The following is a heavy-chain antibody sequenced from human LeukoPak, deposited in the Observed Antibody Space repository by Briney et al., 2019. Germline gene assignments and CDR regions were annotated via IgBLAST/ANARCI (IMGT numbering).Heavy chain of an antibody. CDR2: ISYTGST. CDR1: GGSISTYY. D-gene: IGHD5-24*01. CDR3: ARLRELAALHDALDI. J-gene: IGHJ3*02. Sequence: KPSETLSLTCTVSGGSISTYYWNWLRQPPGEGLEWIGYISYTGSTNYSPSLRSRVTMSVDTSKNQFSLKLSSVTAADTAVYYCARLRELAALHDALDIWGQGTMVTVCS. V-gene: IGHV4-59*08.